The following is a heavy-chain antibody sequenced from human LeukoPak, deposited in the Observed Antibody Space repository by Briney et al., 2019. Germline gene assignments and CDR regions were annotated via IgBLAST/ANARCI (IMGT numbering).Heavy chain of an antibody. CDR3: ARDQFTKGDY. D-gene: IGHD2-8*01. CDR2: IDQDGSSK. Sequence: PGRSLRLSCAASGFTFSSYAMSWVRQAPGKGLEWVGNIDQDGSSKYYVDSVKGRFTISRDNVKNSLYLQMNSLRADDTAVYYCARDQFTKGDYWGQGTLVTVSS. V-gene: IGHV3-7*01. CDR1: GFTFSSYA. J-gene: IGHJ4*02.